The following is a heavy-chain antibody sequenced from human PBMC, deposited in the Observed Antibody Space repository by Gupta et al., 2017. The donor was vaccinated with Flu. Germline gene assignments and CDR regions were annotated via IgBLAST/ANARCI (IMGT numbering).Heavy chain of an antibody. CDR1: GISLSNARMG. J-gene: IGHJ4*02. CDR2: IFSNDEK. CDR3: ARIRDSSGYYGGIDY. V-gene: IGHV2-26*01. D-gene: IGHD3-22*01. Sequence: QVTLKESGPVLVKPTETLTLTCTVSGISLSNARMGVIWIRQPPGKALEWLAHIFSNDEKSYSTSLKSRLTISKDTSKSQVVLTMTTVDPVDTATYYCARIRDSSGYYGGIDYWGQGALVTVSS.